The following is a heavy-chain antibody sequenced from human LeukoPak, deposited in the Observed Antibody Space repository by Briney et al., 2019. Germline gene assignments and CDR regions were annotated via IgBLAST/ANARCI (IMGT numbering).Heavy chain of an antibody. J-gene: IGHJ6*02. CDR2: IKQDGSEK. D-gene: IGHD3-16*01. V-gene: IGHV3-7*03. CDR3: ARVHDGQRSGYGMDV. Sequence: GGSLRLSCAASGFTFSSYWMSWVRQAPGKGLEWVANIKQDGSEKYYVDSVKGRFTISRDNAKNSLYLQMNSLRAEDTAVYYCARVHDGQRSGYGMDVWGQGTTVTVSS. CDR1: GFTFSSYW.